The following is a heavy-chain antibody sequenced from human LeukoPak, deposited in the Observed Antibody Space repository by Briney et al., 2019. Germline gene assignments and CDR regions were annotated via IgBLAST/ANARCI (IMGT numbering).Heavy chain of an antibody. D-gene: IGHD3-22*01. V-gene: IGHV3-66*02. J-gene: IGHJ4*02. CDR1: GFTVSSNY. CDR3: ARDPYDSSGYHTRARGY. Sequence: GGSLRLSCAASGFTVSSNYMSWVRQAPGKGLEWVSGIYRGGSTYYADSVKGRFTISRDNSKNTLYLQMNSLRAEDTAVYYCARDPYDSSGYHTRARGYWGQRTLVTVSS. CDR2: IYRGGST.